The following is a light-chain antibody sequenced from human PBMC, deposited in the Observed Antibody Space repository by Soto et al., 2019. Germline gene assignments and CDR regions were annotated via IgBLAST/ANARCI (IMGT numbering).Light chain of an antibody. CDR2: DNN. CDR3: GTWDSSLSAMV. CDR1: SSNIGNNY. V-gene: IGLV1-51*01. Sequence: HSVLTQPPSVSAAPGQKGTISCSGSSSNIGNNYVSWYQHLPGTAPKLLIYDNNKRPSGIPDRFSGSKSGTSATLGITGLQTEDEADYYCGTWDSSLSAMVFGGGTKLTVL. J-gene: IGLJ2*01.